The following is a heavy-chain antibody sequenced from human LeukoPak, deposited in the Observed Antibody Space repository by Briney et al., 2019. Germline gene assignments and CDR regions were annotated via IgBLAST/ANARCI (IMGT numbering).Heavy chain of an antibody. Sequence: AASVKVSCKASGYTFTGYYMHWVRQAPGQGLEWMGWINPNSGGTNYAQKFQGRVTMTRDTSISTAYMELSRLRSDDTAVYYCARGSGQSRGAFDIWGQGTMVTVSS. D-gene: IGHD3-10*01. V-gene: IGHV1-2*02. CDR1: GYTFTGYY. J-gene: IGHJ3*02. CDR3: ARGSGQSRGAFDI. CDR2: INPNSGGT.